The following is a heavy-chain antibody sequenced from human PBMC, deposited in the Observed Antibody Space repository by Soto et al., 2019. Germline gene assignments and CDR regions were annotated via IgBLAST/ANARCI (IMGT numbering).Heavy chain of an antibody. J-gene: IGHJ6*02. CDR1: GGTFSSYA. CDR2: IIPIFGTA. D-gene: IGHD3-22*01. V-gene: IGHV1-69*13. Sequence: SVKVSCKASGGTFSSYAISWVRQAPGQGLEWMGGIIPIFGTANYAQKFQGRVTITADESTSTAYMELSSLRSEDTAVYYCARAEADREEITMIVVVAYYYYGMDVWGQGTTVTVS. CDR3: ARAEADREEITMIVVVAYYYYGMDV.